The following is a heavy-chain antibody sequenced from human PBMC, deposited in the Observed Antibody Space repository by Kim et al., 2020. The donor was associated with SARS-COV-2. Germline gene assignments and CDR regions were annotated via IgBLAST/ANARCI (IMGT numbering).Heavy chain of an antibody. CDR3: ASWMIVVANDAFDI. Sequence: GGSLRLSCAASGFTFSSYSMNWVRQAPGKGLEWVSSISSSSSYIYYADSVKGRFTISRDNAKNSLYLQMNSLRAEDTAVYYCASWMIVVANDAFDIWGQGTMVTVSS. J-gene: IGHJ3*02. D-gene: IGHD3-22*01. V-gene: IGHV3-21*01. CDR1: GFTFSSYS. CDR2: ISSSSSYI.